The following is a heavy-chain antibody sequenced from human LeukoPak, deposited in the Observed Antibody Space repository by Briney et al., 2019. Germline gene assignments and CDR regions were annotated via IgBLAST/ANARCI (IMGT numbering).Heavy chain of an antibody. CDR1: GGSFSGYY. V-gene: IGHV4-34*01. D-gene: IGHD6-19*01. CDR3: ATRIAVAGSVYWFDP. Sequence: KPSETLSLTCAVYGGSFSGYYWSWIRQPPGKGLEWIGEINHSGSTNYNPSLKSRVTISVDTSKNQFSLKLSSVTAADTAVYYCATRIAVAGSVYWFDPWGQGTLVTVSS. J-gene: IGHJ5*02. CDR2: INHSGST.